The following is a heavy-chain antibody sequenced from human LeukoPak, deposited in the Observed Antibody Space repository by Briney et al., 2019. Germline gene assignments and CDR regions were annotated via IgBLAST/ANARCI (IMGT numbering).Heavy chain of an antibody. CDR1: GFTFDDYA. CDR2: ISGNSGTI. V-gene: IGHV3-9*01. J-gene: IGHJ4*02. D-gene: IGHD2-15*01. Sequence: SLRLSCAASGFTFDDYAMHWVRQVPGKGLEWVAGISGNSGTIGYADAVTSRFTISRDNAKNSLYLQMNSLRAEDTAFYYCAKDKQQVVSFTLGYWGQGTLVTVSS. CDR3: AKDKQQVVSFTLGY.